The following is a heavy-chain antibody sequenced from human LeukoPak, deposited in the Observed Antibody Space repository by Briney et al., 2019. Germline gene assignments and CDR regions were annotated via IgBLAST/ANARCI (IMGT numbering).Heavy chain of an antibody. CDR3: ARVPELFGVVIAVYYYMDV. J-gene: IGHJ6*03. CDR2: ISSSSSYI. D-gene: IGHD3-3*01. Sequence: NPGGSLRLSCAASGFTFSSYSTNWVRQAPGKGLEWVSSISSSSSYIYYADSVKGRFTISRDNAKNSLYLQMNSLRAEDTAVYYCARVPELFGVVIAVYYYMDVWGKGTTVTVSS. CDR1: GFTFSSYS. V-gene: IGHV3-21*01.